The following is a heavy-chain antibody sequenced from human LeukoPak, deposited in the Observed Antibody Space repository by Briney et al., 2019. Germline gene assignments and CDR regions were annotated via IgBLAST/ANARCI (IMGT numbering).Heavy chain of an antibody. CDR3: ARDFSVRYCSSTSCYGDYYYGMDV. Sequence: PGGSLRLSCAASGFTFSSYWLRWVRQAPGKGLVWVSRINSDGSSITYADSVKGRFTISRDNSKNTLYLQMNSLRAEDTAVYYCARDFSVRYCSSTSCYGDYYYGMDVWGQGTTVTVSS. J-gene: IGHJ6*02. D-gene: IGHD2-2*01. CDR1: GFTFSSYW. CDR2: INSDGSSI. V-gene: IGHV3-74*03.